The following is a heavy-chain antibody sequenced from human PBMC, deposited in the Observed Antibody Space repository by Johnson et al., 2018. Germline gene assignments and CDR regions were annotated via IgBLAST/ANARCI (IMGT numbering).Heavy chain of an antibody. CDR3: VRDHRDCTKGVCSFQH. D-gene: IGHD2-8*01. CDR2: INGDGSSR. V-gene: IGHV3-74*01. CDR1: GFTFSYYW. J-gene: IGHJ1*01. Sequence: EQLQECGGGLVQPRGSLGLCCTASGFTFSYYWMHWVRQAPGQGLVWVSRINGDGSSRSHAESGKGRLTISRDNAKNTLYLQMNSLRAEDTAVYYCVRDHRDCTKGVCSFQHWGQGTVVTVSS.